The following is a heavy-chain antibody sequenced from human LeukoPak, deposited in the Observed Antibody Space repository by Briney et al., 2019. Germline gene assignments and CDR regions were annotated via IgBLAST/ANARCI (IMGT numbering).Heavy chain of an antibody. CDR3: AKDFVVVPGNVNYFDY. CDR2: ISGSGDNT. D-gene: IGHD2-21*02. Sequence: GGSLRLSCAASGFTFSNYAMSWVRQAPGRGLEWVSAISGSGDNTYYADSVKGRFTVSRDNSKNTLYVQMKSLRAEDTAVYYCAKDFVVVPGNVNYFDYWGQGTLVTVSS. J-gene: IGHJ4*02. V-gene: IGHV3-23*01. CDR1: GFTFSNYA.